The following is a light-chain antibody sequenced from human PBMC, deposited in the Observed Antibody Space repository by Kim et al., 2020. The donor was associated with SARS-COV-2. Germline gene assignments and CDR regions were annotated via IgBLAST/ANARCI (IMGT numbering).Light chain of an antibody. Sequence: SYELTQPPSVSVSPGQTASITCPGSKLGDKYAYWYQKKPGQSPVLVIYQHTKRPSGISQRFSGSSSGNTATLTISRAQTMDEADYYCQAWDSSTAVFGGG. CDR3: QAWDSSTAV. CDR2: QHT. J-gene: IGLJ3*02. CDR1: KLGDKY. V-gene: IGLV3-1*01.